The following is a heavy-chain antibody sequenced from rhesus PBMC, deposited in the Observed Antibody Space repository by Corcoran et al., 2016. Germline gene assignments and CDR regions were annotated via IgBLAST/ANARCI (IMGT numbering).Heavy chain of an antibody. CDR1: GGSISGYY. CDR3: ARRTYYYDSGYYNFDY. CDR2: IGGSSGST. Sequence: GPGLVKPSETLSLTCAVSGGSISGYYWNWIRQPPGKGLEWIGYIGGSSGSTYYNPSLKSRVTISTDTSKNQFSLKLSSVTAADTAVYYCARRTYYYDSGYYNFDYWGQGVLVTVSS. J-gene: IGHJ4*01. V-gene: IGHV4-165*02. D-gene: IGHD3-28*01.